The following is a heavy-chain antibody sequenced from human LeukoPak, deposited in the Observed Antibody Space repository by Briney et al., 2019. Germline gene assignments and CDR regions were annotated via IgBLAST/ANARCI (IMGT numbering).Heavy chain of an antibody. CDR1: GFTFSSYA. CDR3: ASSAPPRGRTTHERDYGDYLHLLDYYYMDV. Sequence: PGGSLRLSCAASGFTFSSYAMSWVRQAPGKGLEWVSAISGSGGSTYYADSVKGRFTISRDNSKNTLYLQMNSLRAEDTAVYYCASSAPPRGRTTHERDYGDYLHLLDYYYMDVWGKGTTVTVSS. V-gene: IGHV3-23*01. CDR2: ISGSGGST. J-gene: IGHJ6*03. D-gene: IGHD4-17*01.